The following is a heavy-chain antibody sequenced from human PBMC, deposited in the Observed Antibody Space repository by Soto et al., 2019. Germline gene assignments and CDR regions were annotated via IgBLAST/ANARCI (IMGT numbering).Heavy chain of an antibody. Sequence: QVQLVQSGAEVKKPGSSVKVSCKASGGTFSSYAISWVRQAPGQVLEWMGGIIPIFGTANYAQKFQGRVTITADKSTSTAYMELSSLRSEDTAVYYCASPTREWLPPARDYYYGMDVWGQGTTVTVSS. CDR1: GGTFSSYA. V-gene: IGHV1-69*06. D-gene: IGHD3-3*01. J-gene: IGHJ6*02. CDR2: IIPIFGTA. CDR3: ASPTREWLPPARDYYYGMDV.